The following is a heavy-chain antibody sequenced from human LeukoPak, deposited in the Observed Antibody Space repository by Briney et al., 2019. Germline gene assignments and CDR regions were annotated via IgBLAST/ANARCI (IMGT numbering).Heavy chain of an antibody. CDR2: IYPGDSDT. J-gene: IGHJ6*03. CDR3: ARQTARFHYYYYMDV. V-gene: IGHV5-51*01. Sequence: GESLKISCKGSGYSFTSYWIGWVRQMPGKGPEWMGIIYPGDSDTRYSPSFQGQVTISADKSISTAYLQWSSLKASDTAMYYCARQTARFHYYYYMDVWGKGTTVTVSS. D-gene: IGHD3-3*01. CDR1: GYSFTSYW.